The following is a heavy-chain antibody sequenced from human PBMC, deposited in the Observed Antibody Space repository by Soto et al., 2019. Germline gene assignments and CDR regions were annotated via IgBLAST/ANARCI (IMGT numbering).Heavy chain of an antibody. J-gene: IGHJ4*02. CDR2: ISGYNDNT. CDR1: GYTCTNYG. V-gene: IGHV1-18*04. Sequence: ASVKVSCKASGYTCTNYGITWLRQAPGQGLEWMGWISGYNDNTNLAQKFQDRVTMTTDTSTNTAFMDLKSLRSDDTAIYYCPREHLQLDHYFEKWGQGTLVTV. D-gene: IGHD6-13*01. CDR3: PREHLQLDHYFEK.